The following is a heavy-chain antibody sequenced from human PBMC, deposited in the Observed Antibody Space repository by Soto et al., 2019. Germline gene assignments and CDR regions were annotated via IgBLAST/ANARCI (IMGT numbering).Heavy chain of an antibody. CDR2: IIPILGIA. J-gene: IGHJ1*01. CDR3: ARVVTVYGDYGQYFQH. Sequence: QVQLVQSGAEVKKPGSSVKVSCKASGGTFSSYTISWVRQAPGQGLEWMGRIIPILGIANYAQKFQGRVTITADKSTSTAYMELSSLRSEDKAVYYCARVVTVYGDYGQYFQHWGQGTLVTVSS. D-gene: IGHD4-17*01. V-gene: IGHV1-69*02. CDR1: GGTFSSYT.